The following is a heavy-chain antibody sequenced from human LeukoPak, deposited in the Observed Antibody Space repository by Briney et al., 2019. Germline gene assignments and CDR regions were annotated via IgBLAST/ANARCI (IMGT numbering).Heavy chain of an antibody. CDR2: ISYDGSNK. J-gene: IGHJ6*02. CDR3: AKEGWVVPAAMSLYYYYGMDV. Sequence: GGSLRLSCAASGFTFSSYGVHWVRQAPGKGLEWVAVISYDGSNKYYADSVKGRFTISRDNFKNTLYLQMNSLRAEDTAVYYCAKEGWVVPAAMSLYYYYGMDVWGQGTTVTVSS. V-gene: IGHV3-30*18. CDR1: GFTFSSYG. D-gene: IGHD2-2*01.